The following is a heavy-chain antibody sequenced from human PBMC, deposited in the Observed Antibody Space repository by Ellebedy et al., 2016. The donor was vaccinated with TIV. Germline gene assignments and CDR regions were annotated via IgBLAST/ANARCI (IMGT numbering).Heavy chain of an antibody. CDR3: ARDNYYDSTGYHPIAY. CDR2: ISGSGDST. J-gene: IGHJ4*02. CDR1: GFTFSIYA. D-gene: IGHD3-22*01. V-gene: IGHV3-23*01. Sequence: PGGSLRLSCAASGFTFSIYAMSWVRQAPGKGLEWVSLISGSGDSTYYADSVKGRFTISRDNSKNTLYVQMNSLRSDDMAVYYCARDNYYDSTGYHPIAYWGQGTLVTVSS.